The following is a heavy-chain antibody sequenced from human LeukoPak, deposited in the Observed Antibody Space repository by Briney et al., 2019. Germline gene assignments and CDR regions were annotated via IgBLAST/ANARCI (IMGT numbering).Heavy chain of an antibody. CDR3: ARHYYDSTGYYYFDY. Sequence: PSETLSLTCTVSGGSISSYYWSWIRQPPGKGLEWIGYIYYSGSTNYNPSLKSRVTISVDTSKNQFSLKLSSVTAADTAVYYCARHYYDSTGYYYFDYWGQGTLVTASS. CDR1: GGSISSYY. J-gene: IGHJ4*02. D-gene: IGHD3-22*01. CDR2: IYYSGST. V-gene: IGHV4-59*08.